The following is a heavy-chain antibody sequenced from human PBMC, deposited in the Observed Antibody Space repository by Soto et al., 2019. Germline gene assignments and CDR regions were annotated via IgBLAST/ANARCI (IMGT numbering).Heavy chain of an antibody. D-gene: IGHD7-27*01. V-gene: IGHV3-11*01. J-gene: IGHJ6*02. CDR3: ARTNWGPYYYYGMDV. Sequence: QVQLVESGGGLVKPGGSLRLSCAASGFTFSDYSMSWIRQAPGKGLEWVSYISSSGTTIYYADSVKGRFTISRDNAXTPRYLQMNSLRAEDTAVYYCARTNWGPYYYYGMDVWGQGTTVTVSS. CDR2: ISSSGTTI. CDR1: GFTFSDYS.